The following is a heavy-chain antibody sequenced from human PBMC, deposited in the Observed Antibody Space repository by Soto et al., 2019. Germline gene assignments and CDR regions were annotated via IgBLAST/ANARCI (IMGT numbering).Heavy chain of an antibody. J-gene: IGHJ4*02. V-gene: IGHV3-23*01. D-gene: IGHD3-22*01. CDR2: VTSSAIAT. CDR3: AKSHDTSAYYLSIDS. Sequence: EVHLLEAGGGLVQPGGSLRLSCVGSRYRFSEYAMAWIRQAPGKGLEWVTGVTSSAIATYYADSVKGRFTISRNNSLNILYLQMDNLGADDTAVYYCAKSHDTSAYYLSIDSWGQGTQVTVSS. CDR1: RYRFSEYA.